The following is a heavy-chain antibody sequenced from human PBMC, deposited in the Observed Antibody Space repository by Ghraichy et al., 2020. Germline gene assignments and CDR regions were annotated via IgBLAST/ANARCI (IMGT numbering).Heavy chain of an antibody. J-gene: IGHJ6*02. CDR2: ISSSSSYI. CDR3: AREFVAGREVGYYYYGMDV. D-gene: IGHD3-10*01. CDR1: GFTFSSYS. Sequence: GGSLRLSCAASGFTFSSYSMNWVRQAPGKGLEWVSSISSSSSYIYYADSVKGRFTISRDNAKNSLYLQMNSLRAEDTAVYYCAREFVAGREVGYYYYGMDVWGQGTTVTVSS. V-gene: IGHV3-21*01.